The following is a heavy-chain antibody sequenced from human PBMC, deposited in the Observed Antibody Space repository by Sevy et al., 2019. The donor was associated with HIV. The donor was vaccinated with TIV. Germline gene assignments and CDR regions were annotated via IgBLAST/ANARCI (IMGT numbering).Heavy chain of an antibody. CDR2: ISSNGDNA. Sequence: GGSLRLSCAASGFAFRTYAFHWVRQAPGRGLEWVGLISSNGDNAFYANSVRGRFTISRDNSMNTLYLELNNLTPDDTAVCYCARGPEWELTSFLSHWGQGTLVTVSS. J-gene: IGHJ4*02. V-gene: IGHV3-30-3*01. D-gene: IGHD3-9*01. CDR3: ARGPEWELTSFLSH. CDR1: GFAFRTYA.